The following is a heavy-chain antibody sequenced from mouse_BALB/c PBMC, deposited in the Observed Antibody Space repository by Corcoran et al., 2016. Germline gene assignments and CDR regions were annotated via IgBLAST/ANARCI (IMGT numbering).Heavy chain of an antibody. J-gene: IGHJ3*01. Sequence: QIQLVQYGPELKKPGETVKISCTASGYTFTNYGMNWVKQAPGKGLKWRGWINTYTGEPTYADDFKGRFAFSLETSASTAYLQINNLKNEDTATYFCARSDGSSWFAYWGQGTLVTVSA. D-gene: IGHD1-1*01. V-gene: IGHV9-3-1*01. CDR3: ARSDGSSWFAY. CDR2: INTYTGEP. CDR1: GYTFTNYG.